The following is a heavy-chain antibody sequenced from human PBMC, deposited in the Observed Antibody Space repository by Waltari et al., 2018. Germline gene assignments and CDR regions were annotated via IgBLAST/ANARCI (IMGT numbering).Heavy chain of an antibody. D-gene: IGHD4-17*01. Sequence: QVQLVQSGAEVKKPGSSVKVSCKASGGTFSSYASSWVRQDPGQGHEWMGRIIPILGIANYAQKFQGRVPITGDKTTSTAYMELSSLRSEDTAVYYCASRRTTVTTEHWGQGTLVTVSS. CDR2: IIPILGIA. V-gene: IGHV1-69*04. CDR3: ASRRTTVTTEH. J-gene: IGHJ1*01. CDR1: GGTFSSYA.